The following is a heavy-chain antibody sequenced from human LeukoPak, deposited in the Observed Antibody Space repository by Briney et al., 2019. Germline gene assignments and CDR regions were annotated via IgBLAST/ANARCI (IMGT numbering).Heavy chain of an antibody. Sequence: GGSLRLSCAASGFTFSGYWMHWVRQAPGKGLVWVSRINSDGSSTIYADSVKGRFTISRENAKKALYLQMNSLGAEDTAVYYCARGHYYDMDVWGQGTTVTVSS. V-gene: IGHV3-74*01. J-gene: IGHJ6*02. CDR1: GFTFSGYW. CDR2: INSDGSST. CDR3: ARGHYYDMDV.